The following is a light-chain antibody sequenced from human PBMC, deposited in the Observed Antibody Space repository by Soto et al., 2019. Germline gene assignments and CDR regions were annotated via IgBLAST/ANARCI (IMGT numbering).Light chain of an antibody. CDR2: GNN. CDR3: QSYDSRLSGFV. J-gene: IGLJ1*01. Sequence: QSVLTQSPSVSVAPGQRVTISCTGSSSNIGAGYDVHWYQQVPGTAPKLLIYGNNNRPSGVHDRFSGSKSGTSASLAITGLQAEDEADYYCQSYDSRLSGFVFATGTKLTVL. V-gene: IGLV1-40*01. CDR1: SSNIGAGYD.